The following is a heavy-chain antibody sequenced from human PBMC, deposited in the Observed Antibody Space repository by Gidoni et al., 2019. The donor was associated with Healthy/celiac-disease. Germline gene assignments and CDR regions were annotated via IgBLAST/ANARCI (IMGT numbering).Heavy chain of an antibody. Sequence: QLQLQESGPGLVKPSETLSLTCTVSGGSISSSSYYGGWIRQPPGKGLEWIGSIYYSGSTYYNPSLKSRVTISVDTSKNQFSLKLSSVTAADTAVYYCARVLLWFGELLPYYFDYWGQGTLVTVSS. CDR2: IYYSGST. CDR1: GGSISSSSYY. CDR3: ARVLLWFGELLPYYFDY. V-gene: IGHV4-39*01. D-gene: IGHD3-10*01. J-gene: IGHJ4*02.